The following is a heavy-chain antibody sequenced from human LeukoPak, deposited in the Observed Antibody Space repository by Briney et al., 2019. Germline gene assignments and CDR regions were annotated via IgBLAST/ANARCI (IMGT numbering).Heavy chain of an antibody. D-gene: IGHD4-17*01. CDR3: AKNRAGDYADY. CDR2: INPNSGGT. V-gene: IGHV1-2*02. J-gene: IGHJ4*02. CDR1: GYTFTGYY. Sequence: GSVKVSCKASGYTFTGYYMHWERQAPGQGLEWMGWINPNSGGTNYAQKFQGRVTMTRDTSISTAYMELSSLRSDDTAVYYCAKNRAGDYADYWGQGTLVTVSS.